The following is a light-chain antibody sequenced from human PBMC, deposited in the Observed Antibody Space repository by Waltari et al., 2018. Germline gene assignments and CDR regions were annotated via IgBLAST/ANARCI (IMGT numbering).Light chain of an antibody. CDR1: QSIGSS. V-gene: IGKV1-5*03. J-gene: IGKJ4*01. CDR3: QQCNSYLLT. CDR2: EAS. Sequence: DIQMTTSPSTLSASVGARVTITCRASQSIGSSLAWYQQKPGKAPKVVIYEASSLESGVPSRFSGSGSGTEFTLTISSLQPDDFATYYCQQCNSYLLTFGGGTKVEIK.